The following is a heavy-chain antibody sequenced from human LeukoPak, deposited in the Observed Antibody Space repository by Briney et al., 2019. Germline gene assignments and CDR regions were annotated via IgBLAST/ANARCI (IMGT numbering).Heavy chain of an antibody. CDR2: ISAYNGNT. V-gene: IGHV1-18*01. D-gene: IGHD5-24*01. CDR3: ARDGRVDMATIMRSVDY. J-gene: IGHJ4*02. Sequence: ASVKVSCKASGYTFTSYGISWVRQAPGQGREWMGWISAYNGNTNYAQKLQGRVTMTTDTSTSTAYMELRSLRSDDTAVYYCARDGRVDMATIMRSVDYWGQGTLVTVSS. CDR1: GYTFTSYG.